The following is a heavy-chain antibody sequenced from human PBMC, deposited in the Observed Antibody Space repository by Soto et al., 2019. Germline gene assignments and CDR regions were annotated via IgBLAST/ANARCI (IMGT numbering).Heavy chain of an antibody. V-gene: IGHV3-33*01. D-gene: IGHD6-19*01. J-gene: IGHJ6*02. CDR1: GFTFNSYG. CDR2: IWYDGNTK. CDR3: ARPLVAPVAGPYYYGMDV. Sequence: QLVESGGGVVQPGRSLRLSCTASGFTFNSYGFNWVRQAPGKELEWVAVIWYDGNTKYYADSVKGRFTISRDNLRSTVYLQMNSLTAEDTAVYYCARPLVAPVAGPYYYGMDVWDQGTKVTVSS.